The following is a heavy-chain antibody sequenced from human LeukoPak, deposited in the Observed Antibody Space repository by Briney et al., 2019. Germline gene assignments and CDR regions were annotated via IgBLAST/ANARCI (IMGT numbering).Heavy chain of an antibody. V-gene: IGHV4-31*03. CDR1: GGSISSGGYC. Sequence: SETLSLTCTVSGGSISSGGYCWSWIRQHPGKGLEWIGYIYYSGSTYYNPSLKSRVTISVDTSKNQFSLKLSSVTAADTAVYYCASASSGWYYFDYWGQGTLVTVSS. CDR2: IYYSGST. D-gene: IGHD6-19*01. J-gene: IGHJ4*02. CDR3: ASASSGWYYFDY.